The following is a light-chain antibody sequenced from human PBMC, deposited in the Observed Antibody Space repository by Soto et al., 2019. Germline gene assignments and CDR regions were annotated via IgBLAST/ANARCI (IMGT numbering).Light chain of an antibody. Sequence: QSVLTQPRSVSGSPGQSVTISCTGTSSDVGGYNYVSWYQQHPGKAPKLMIYDASKRPSGVPDRFSGSKSGNTASLTISGLQAEDEADYYCCSYAGSYTFDVFGTGTRSPS. J-gene: IGLJ1*01. CDR1: SSDVGGYNY. CDR3: CSYAGSYTFDV. CDR2: DAS. V-gene: IGLV2-11*01.